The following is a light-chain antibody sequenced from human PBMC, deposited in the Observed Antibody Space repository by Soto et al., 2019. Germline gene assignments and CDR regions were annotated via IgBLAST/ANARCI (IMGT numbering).Light chain of an antibody. CDR2: KAS. V-gene: IGKV1-5*03. Sequence: DIQMTQSPSTLSASVGDRVTITCRASQSISSWLAWYQHKPGKAPNLLIYKASSLESGVPSRFSGSGSGTEFTLTISSLQPDDSATYYCQQYNSYQWTFGQGTKVEIK. CDR3: QQYNSYQWT. J-gene: IGKJ1*01. CDR1: QSISSW.